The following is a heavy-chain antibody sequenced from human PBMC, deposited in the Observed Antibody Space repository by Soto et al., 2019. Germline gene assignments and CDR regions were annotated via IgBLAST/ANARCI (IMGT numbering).Heavy chain of an antibody. V-gene: IGHV4-34*01. CDR3: ARGQRCSGGSCYSLKRNWFDP. CDR2: MNHSGST. J-gene: IGHJ5*02. Sequence: QVQLQQWGAGLLKPSETLSLTCAVYGGSFSGYYWSWIRQPPGKGLEWIGEMNHSGSTNYNPSLKSRVTISVDTSKNQFSLKLSSVTAADTAVYYCARGQRCSGGSCYSLKRNWFDPWGQGTLVTVSS. CDR1: GGSFSGYY. D-gene: IGHD2-15*01.